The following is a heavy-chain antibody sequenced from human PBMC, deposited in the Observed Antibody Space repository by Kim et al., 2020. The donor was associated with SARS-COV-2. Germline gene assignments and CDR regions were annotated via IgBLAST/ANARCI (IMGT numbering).Heavy chain of an antibody. Sequence: SETLSLTCTVSGGSIRSYYWSWVWQPPGKGLEWIGYIYDSGSTNCNPSLKSRVTISADTSKNQFSLKLSSVTAADTAVYYCARSRWFDPWGQGILVTVSS. CDR3: ARSRWFDP. J-gene: IGHJ5*02. V-gene: IGHV4-59*13. CDR2: IYDSGST. CDR1: GGSIRSYY.